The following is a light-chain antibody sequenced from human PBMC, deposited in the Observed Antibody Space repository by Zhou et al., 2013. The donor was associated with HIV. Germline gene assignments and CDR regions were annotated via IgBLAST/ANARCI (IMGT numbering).Light chain of an antibody. J-gene: IGLJ2*01. CDR2: KNN. Sequence: QSVLTQPPSASGTPGQRVTISCSGSSSNIGSDFVYWYQQVPGTTPKLLIYKNNQRPSGVPDRISGSKSGTSASLAISGLRSEDEADYYCASWDDSLSGPIFGGGTKLTVL. CDR3: ASWDDSLSGPI. V-gene: IGLV1-47*01. CDR1: SSNIGSDF.